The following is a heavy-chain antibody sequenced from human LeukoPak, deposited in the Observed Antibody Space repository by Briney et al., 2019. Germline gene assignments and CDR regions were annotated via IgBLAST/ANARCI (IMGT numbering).Heavy chain of an antibody. J-gene: IGHJ5*02. Sequence: GGSLRLSCAASGFTFSSYWMSWVRQAPGKGLEWVANIKQDGSEKYYVDSVKGRFTISRDNSKNTLYLQMNSLRAEDTAVYYCARDLLLNYYGSGSYWFDPWGQGTLVTVSS. CDR1: GFTFSSYW. V-gene: IGHV3-7*01. D-gene: IGHD3-10*01. CDR3: ARDLLLNYYGSGSYWFDP. CDR2: IKQDGSEK.